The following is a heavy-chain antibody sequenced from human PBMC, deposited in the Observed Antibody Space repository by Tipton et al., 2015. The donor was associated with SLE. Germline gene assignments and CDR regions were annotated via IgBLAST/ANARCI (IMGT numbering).Heavy chain of an antibody. CDR3: ARDGIAVSGRGYFDC. CDR2: IYHSGNT. D-gene: IGHD6-19*01. V-gene: IGHV4-59*11. CDR1: GGSIRSHY. J-gene: IGHJ4*02. Sequence: TLSLTCSVSGGSIRSHYWSWIRQPPGKGLEWIGSIYHSGNTYYNPSLKSRVTMSVDTSKNQFSLKLSSVTAADTAVYYCARDGIAVSGRGYFDCWGQGILVTVSS.